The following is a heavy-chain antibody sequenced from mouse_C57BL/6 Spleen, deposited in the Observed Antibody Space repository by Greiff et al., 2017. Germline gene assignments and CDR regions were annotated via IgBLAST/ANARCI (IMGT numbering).Heavy chain of an antibody. D-gene: IGHD5-5*01. J-gene: IGHJ4*01. CDR1: GYTFTDYE. Sequence: QVQLQQSGAELVRPGASVTLSCKASGYTFTDYEMHWVKQTPVHGLEWIGAIAPETGGTAYNQKFKGKAILTADKSSSTAYMELRSLTSEDSAVYYCTRGTTLSARDYWGQGTSVTVSS. CDR2: IAPETGGT. V-gene: IGHV1-15*01. CDR3: TRGTTLSARDY.